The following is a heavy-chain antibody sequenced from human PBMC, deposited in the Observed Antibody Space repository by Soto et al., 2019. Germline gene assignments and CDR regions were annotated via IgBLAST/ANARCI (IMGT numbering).Heavy chain of an antibody. J-gene: IGHJ4*02. CDR3: AKYHWGQGGGDY. CDR1: GFTFSSYG. V-gene: IGHV3-30*18. CDR2: ISYDGSNK. Sequence: QVQLVESGGGVVQPGRSLRLSCAASGFTFSSYGMHWVRQAPGKGLAWVAVISYDGSNKYYADSVKGRFTISRDNSKNALDLQLNSLRAVVAAVYYVAKYHWGQGGGDYWGQGTLVTVSS. D-gene: IGHD7-27*01.